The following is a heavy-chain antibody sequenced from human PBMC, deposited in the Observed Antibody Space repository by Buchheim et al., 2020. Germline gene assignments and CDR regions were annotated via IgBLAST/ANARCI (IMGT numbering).Heavy chain of an antibody. CDR3: ATRAVIGGPS. CDR1: GDSIGSSNW. CDR2: IYHSGTT. J-gene: IGHJ4*02. D-gene: IGHD3-16*01. Sequence: QVQLQESGPGLVKPSGTLSLTCAVSGDSIGSSNWWTWVRQPPGKGLEWVGEIYHSGTTNYNPSLTSPVTIFIDKSSSRFPLRLNSVTAADTAVYYCATRAVIGGPSWGQGTL. V-gene: IGHV4-4*02.